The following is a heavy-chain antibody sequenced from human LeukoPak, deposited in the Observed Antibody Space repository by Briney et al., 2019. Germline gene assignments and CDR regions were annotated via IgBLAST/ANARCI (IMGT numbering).Heavy chain of an antibody. D-gene: IGHD3-10*01. Sequence: GGSLRLSCAASGFTFSNYSMNWVRQAPGKGLEWVSYISSSSSTIYYADSVKGRFTISRDNSKNTLYLQMNSLRAEDTAVYYCAREGNYYGSGSYFYWGQGTLVTVSS. V-gene: IGHV3-48*01. CDR1: GFTFSNYS. J-gene: IGHJ4*02. CDR3: AREGNYYGSGSYFY. CDR2: ISSSSSTI.